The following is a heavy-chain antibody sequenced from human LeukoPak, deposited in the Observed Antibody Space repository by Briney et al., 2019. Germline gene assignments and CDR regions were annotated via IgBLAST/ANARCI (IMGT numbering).Heavy chain of an antibody. J-gene: IGHJ4*02. V-gene: IGHV3-74*01. CDR1: GFTFSSSW. D-gene: IGHD4-23*01. CDR2: ISSDGSST. CDR3: AREGATVLTQIDY. Sequence: GGSLRLFCAASGFTFSSSWMQWVRQAPGKRLVWVSRISSDGSSTSYADSVKGRFTISRDNAKNTLYLQMNSLIAEDTAVYYCAREGATVLTQIDYWGQGTLVTVSS.